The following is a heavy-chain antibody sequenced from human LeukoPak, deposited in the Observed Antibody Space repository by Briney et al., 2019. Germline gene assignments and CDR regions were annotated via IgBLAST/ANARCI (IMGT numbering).Heavy chain of an antibody. CDR3: ARVGGYEKYYFDY. V-gene: IGHV1-69*06. CDR1: GGTFSSYA. J-gene: IGHJ4*02. Sequence: SVKVSCKASGGTFSSYAISWVRQAPGQGLEWMGGIIPIFGTANYAQKFQGRVTITADKSTSTAYMELSSLRSEDTAVYYCARVGGYEKYYFDYWGQGTLVTVSS. CDR2: IIPIFGTA. D-gene: IGHD5-12*01.